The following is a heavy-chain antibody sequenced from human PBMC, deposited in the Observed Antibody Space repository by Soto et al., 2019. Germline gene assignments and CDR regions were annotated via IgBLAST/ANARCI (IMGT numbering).Heavy chain of an antibody. CDR2: IYNSGST. D-gene: IGHD3-3*01. V-gene: IGHV4-59*01. CDR3: ARDGGFYYGMDV. J-gene: IGHJ6*02. CDR1: GASISSYY. Sequence: QVQLQESGPGLVKPSETLSLTCTVSGASISSYYWTWIRQPPGKGLEWIGYIYNSGSTNYNPSLKSRXXIXVXXSKNQFSLKLSSVTAADTAVYYCARDGGFYYGMDVWGQGTTVTVSS.